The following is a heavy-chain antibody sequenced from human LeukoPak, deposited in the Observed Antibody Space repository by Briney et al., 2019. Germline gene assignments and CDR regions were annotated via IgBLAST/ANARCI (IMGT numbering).Heavy chain of an antibody. J-gene: IGHJ6*03. D-gene: IGHD6-6*01. CDR1: GFTFSSYW. Sequence: PGGSLRLSCAASGFTFSSYWMSWVRQAPGKGLEWVANIKQTGSEKYYVDSVKGRFTISRDNSKNTLYLQMNSLRAEDTAVYYCARDRGLVRYYYYYMDVWGKGTTVTVSS. CDR2: IKQTGSEK. CDR3: ARDRGLVRYYYYYMDV. V-gene: IGHV3-7*01.